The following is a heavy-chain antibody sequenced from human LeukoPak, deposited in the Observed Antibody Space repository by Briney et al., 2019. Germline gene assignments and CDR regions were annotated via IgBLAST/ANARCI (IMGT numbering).Heavy chain of an antibody. J-gene: IGHJ4*02. CDR1: GYTFTGYY. CDR3: ARAPSPTVTYFDY. Sequence: ASVRVSCKASGYTFTGYYMYWVRQAPGQGLEWMGWTNPNSGGTNYAQKFQGRVTMTRDTSISTAYMELSRLRSDDTAVYYCARAPSPTVTYFDYWGQGTLVTVSS. D-gene: IGHD4-17*01. V-gene: IGHV1-2*02. CDR2: TNPNSGGT.